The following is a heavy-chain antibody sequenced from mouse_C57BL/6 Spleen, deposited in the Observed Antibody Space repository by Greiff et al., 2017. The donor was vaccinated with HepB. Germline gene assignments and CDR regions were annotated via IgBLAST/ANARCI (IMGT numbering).Heavy chain of an antibody. CDR2: INPSNGGT. D-gene: IGHD3-2*02. Sequence: QVQLQQPGTELVKPGASVKLSCKASGYTFTSYWMHWVKQRPGQGLEWIGNINPSNGGTNYNEKFKSKATLTVDKASSTAYMQLSSLTSEDAAVYYCARSRAAQDTAWFAYWGQGTLVTVSA. J-gene: IGHJ3*01. CDR1: GYTFTSYW. CDR3: ARSRAAQDTAWFAY. V-gene: IGHV1-53*01.